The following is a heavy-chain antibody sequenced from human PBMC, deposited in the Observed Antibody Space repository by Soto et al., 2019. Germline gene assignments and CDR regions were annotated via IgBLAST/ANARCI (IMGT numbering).Heavy chain of an antibody. J-gene: IGHJ5*02. CDR2: ISSNGGST. CDR1: GLTFSSYA. Sequence: PGGSLRLSCSASGLTFSSYAMHWVRQAPGKGLEYVSAISSNGGSTYYADSVKGRFTISRDNSKNTLYLQMSSLRAEDTAVYYCVKDAYYDFWSGHNWFDPWGQGTLVTVSS. D-gene: IGHD3-3*01. CDR3: VKDAYYDFWSGHNWFDP. V-gene: IGHV3-64D*06.